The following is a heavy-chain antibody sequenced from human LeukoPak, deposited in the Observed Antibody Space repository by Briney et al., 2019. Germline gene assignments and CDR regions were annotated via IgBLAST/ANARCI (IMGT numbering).Heavy chain of an antibody. CDR1: GFTFDDYG. D-gene: IGHD3/OR15-3a*01. J-gene: IGHJ4*02. CDR3: AKDLIFGPGWDKENDY. CDR2: ISGSGGST. V-gene: IGHV3-23*01. Sequence: PGGSLRLSCAASGFTFDDYGMSWVRQAPGKGLEWVSAISGSGGSTYYADSVKGRFTISRDNSKNTLYLQMNSLRAEDTAVYYCAKDLIFGPGWDKENDYWGQGTLVTVSS.